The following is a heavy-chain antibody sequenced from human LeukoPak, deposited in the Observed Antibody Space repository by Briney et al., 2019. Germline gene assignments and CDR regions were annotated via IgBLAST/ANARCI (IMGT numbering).Heavy chain of an antibody. CDR2: IYHSGST. Sequence: SETLSLTCTVSGYSISSGYYWGWIRQPPGKGLEWIGSIYHSGSTYYNPSLKSRVTISVDTSKNQFSLKLSSVTAADTAVYYCARRADNSGQDLDVWGQGTAVTVSS. CDR3: ARRADNSGQDLDV. D-gene: IGHD3-10*01. CDR1: GYSISSGYY. V-gene: IGHV4-38-2*02. J-gene: IGHJ6*02.